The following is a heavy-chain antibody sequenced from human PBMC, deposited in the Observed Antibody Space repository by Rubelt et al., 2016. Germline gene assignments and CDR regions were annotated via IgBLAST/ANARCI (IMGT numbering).Heavy chain of an antibody. CDR3: ARDGAIAVAGAYLSGLDV. D-gene: IGHD6-19*01. CDR2: ISWNSGHI. Sequence: ESGGGLVRPGRSLRLSCAASGFTFDDHAMHWVRQAPGKGLEWVSGISWNSGHIVYADSVKGRFTISRDNAKKSVYLQMNSLRAEDTAVYYCARDGAIAVAGAYLSGLDVWGQGTTVAVS. J-gene: IGHJ6*02. V-gene: IGHV3-9*01. CDR1: GFTFDDHA.